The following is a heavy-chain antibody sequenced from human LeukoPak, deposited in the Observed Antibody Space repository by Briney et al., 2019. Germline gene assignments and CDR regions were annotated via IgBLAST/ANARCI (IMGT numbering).Heavy chain of an antibody. CDR2: IIPIFGTA. V-gene: IGHV1-69*05. D-gene: IGHD5-12*01. CDR1: GGTFSSYA. J-gene: IGHJ4*02. Sequence: SVKVSCKASGGTFSSYAISWVRQAPGQGLEWMGGIIPIFGTANYAQKFQGRVTITTDESTSTAYMELSSLRSEDTAVYYCARTARPKGYDPIYHFDYWGQGTLVTVSS. CDR3: ARTARPKGYDPIYHFDY.